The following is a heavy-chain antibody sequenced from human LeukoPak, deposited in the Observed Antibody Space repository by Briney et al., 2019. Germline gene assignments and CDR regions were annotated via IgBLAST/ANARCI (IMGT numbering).Heavy chain of an antibody. V-gene: IGHV4-38-2*02. CDR2: IYHRGST. CDR3: ARFTSGIYDY. D-gene: IGHD1-26*01. J-gene: IGHJ4*02. Sequence: PSETLSLTCSVSGGAISRYYWSWIRQPPGKGLEWIGSIYHRGSTYYNPSLQSRVTILVDTSKNQFSLKLNSVTAADTAVYFCARFTSGIYDYWGQGTLVTVPS. CDR1: GGAISRYY.